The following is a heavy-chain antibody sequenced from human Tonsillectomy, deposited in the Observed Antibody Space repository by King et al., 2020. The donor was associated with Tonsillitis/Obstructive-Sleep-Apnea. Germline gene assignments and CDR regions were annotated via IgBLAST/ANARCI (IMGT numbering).Heavy chain of an antibody. CDR3: AREEGYCSGGSGYFDGYFDL. Sequence: QLQESGPGLVKPSETLSLTCTVSGGSISSYYWSWIRQPPGKGLEWIGYIYYSGSTNYNPSLKSRVTISVDTSKNQFSLQLASVTAADTAVYYCAREEGYCSGGSGYFDGYFDLWGRGTLVTVSS. V-gene: IGHV4-59*01. CDR1: GGSISSYY. D-gene: IGHD2-15*01. CDR2: IYYSGST. J-gene: IGHJ2*01.